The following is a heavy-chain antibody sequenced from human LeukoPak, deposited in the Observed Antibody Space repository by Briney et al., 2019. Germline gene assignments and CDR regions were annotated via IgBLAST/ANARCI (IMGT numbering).Heavy chain of an antibody. Sequence: GGSLRLSCAASGFTFSSYWMNWVRQAPGKGLEWVANIKQDGSEKYYVDSVKGRFTISRDNAKNSLYLQMNSLRAEDTAVYYCAREHKLTRWWELPISYFDYWGQGTLVTVSS. V-gene: IGHV3-7*03. J-gene: IGHJ4*02. CDR1: GFTFSSYW. CDR3: AREHKLTRWWELPISYFDY. D-gene: IGHD1-26*01. CDR2: IKQDGSEK.